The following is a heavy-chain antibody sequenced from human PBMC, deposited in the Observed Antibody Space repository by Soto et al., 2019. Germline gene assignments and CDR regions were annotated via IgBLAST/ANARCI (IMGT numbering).Heavy chain of an antibody. CDR3: AGSVGATSFDS. D-gene: IGHD1-26*01. V-gene: IGHV4-31*03. CDR2: SYYSGST. Sequence: QVQLQESGPGLVKPSQTLSLTCTVSGGSISSGGYYWSWIRQHPGKGLEWIGYSYYSGSTYYNRSLNSRVTLSVYTSKTQVSLQRISVTAAAPAVHYCAGSVGATSFDSWGQGTLVAVSP. J-gene: IGHJ5*01. CDR1: GGSISSGGYY.